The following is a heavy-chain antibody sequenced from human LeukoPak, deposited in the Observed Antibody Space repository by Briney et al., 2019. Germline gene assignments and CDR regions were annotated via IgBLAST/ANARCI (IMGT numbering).Heavy chain of an antibody. Sequence: PGGSLRLSSAASGFMFSTYWMSWVRQAPGKGREWVANMNQDGSEKYYVDSVKGRFTISRDNAKNSLFLQMHSLRAEDTAVYYCARDPPGTAVAGYDYWGQGTLVTVSS. CDR3: ARDPPGTAVAGYDY. D-gene: IGHD6-19*01. CDR2: MNQDGSEK. V-gene: IGHV3-7*01. CDR1: GFMFSTYW. J-gene: IGHJ4*02.